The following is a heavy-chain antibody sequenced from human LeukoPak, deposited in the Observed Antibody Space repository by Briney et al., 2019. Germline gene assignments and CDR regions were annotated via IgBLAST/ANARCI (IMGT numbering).Heavy chain of an antibody. V-gene: IGHV3-74*01. CDR3: AREFQHTSGFDY. D-gene: IGHD2-15*01. CDR2: IKGDGSSR. Sequence: GGSLRLSCAASGFTFSPYWMHWVRQVPGKGLVWVSRIKGDGSSRAYADFVKGRFTISRDNAKNTLYLQMNSLRAEDTAVYYCAREFQHTSGFDYCGQGALVTVSS. CDR1: GFTFSPYW. J-gene: IGHJ4*02.